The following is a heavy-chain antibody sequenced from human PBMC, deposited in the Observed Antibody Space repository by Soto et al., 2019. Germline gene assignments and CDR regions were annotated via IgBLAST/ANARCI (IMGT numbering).Heavy chain of an antibody. CDR3: ARGSHSSGWYGWFDP. J-gene: IGHJ5*02. V-gene: IGHV4-30-4*01. CDR2: IYYSGST. D-gene: IGHD6-19*01. Sequence: SETRCVACPVGGGCISSAEYYRSRHRKPPGKGLEWIGYIYYSGSTYYNPSLKSRVSISVDTSKNQFSLKLSSVTAADTAVYYCARGSHSSGWYGWFDPWGQGTLVTVSS. CDR1: GGCISSAEYY.